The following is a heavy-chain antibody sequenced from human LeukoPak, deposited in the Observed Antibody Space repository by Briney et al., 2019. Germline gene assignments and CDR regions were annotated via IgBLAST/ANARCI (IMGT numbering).Heavy chain of an antibody. CDR2: ISSTTSTI. V-gene: IGHV3-48*04. CDR1: GFTFSSYS. J-gene: IGHJ5*02. Sequence: GGSLRLSCAASGFTFSSYSMNWVRQAPGKGLEWVSYISSTTSTIYYADSVKGRFTTSRDNAKNSLYLQMNSLRAEDTAVYYCAIDVTYYGGDWFDPWGQGTLVTVSS. CDR3: AIDVTYYGGDWFDP. D-gene: IGHD4-23*01.